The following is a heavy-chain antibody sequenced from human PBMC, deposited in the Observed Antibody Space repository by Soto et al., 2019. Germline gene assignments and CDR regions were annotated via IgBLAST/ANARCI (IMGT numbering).Heavy chain of an antibody. CDR1: GYSFTSYW. CDR2: IYPGDSDT. CDR3: ARGSGSYYVPYYYYGMDV. V-gene: IGHV5-51*01. D-gene: IGHD1-26*01. Sequence: GESLKISCKGSGYSFTSYWIGRVRQMPGKGLEWMGIIYPGDSDTRYSPSFQGQVTISADKSISTAYLQWSSLKASDTAMYYCARGSGSYYVPYYYYGMDVWGQGTTVTVSS. J-gene: IGHJ6*02.